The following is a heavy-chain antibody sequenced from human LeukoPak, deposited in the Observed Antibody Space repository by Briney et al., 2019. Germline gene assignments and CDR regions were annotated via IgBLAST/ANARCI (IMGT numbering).Heavy chain of an antibody. Sequence: ASVKVSCKASGYTFTSYAMHWVRQAPGQRLEWMGWINAGYGNTKYSQKFQGRVTITRDTSASTAYMELSSLRSDTAVYYCARGGLLWFGELLGYFDYWGQGTLVTVSS. CDR1: GYTFTSYA. D-gene: IGHD3-10*01. CDR3: ARGGLLWFGELLGYFDY. CDR2: INAGYGNT. J-gene: IGHJ4*02. V-gene: IGHV1-3*01.